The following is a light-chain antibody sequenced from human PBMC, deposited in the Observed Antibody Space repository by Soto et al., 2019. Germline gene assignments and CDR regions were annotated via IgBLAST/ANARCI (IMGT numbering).Light chain of an antibody. CDR2: GAS. V-gene: IGKV3-15*01. CDR1: QSVSSN. Sequence: EIVMTQSPATLSVSPGERATLSCRASQSVSSNLAWYQQKPGQAPRLLIYGASTRATGIPARFSGSGSGTEFTLTISIPQSEDFAVYYCQQYNNWPRTFGQGTKLEIK. CDR3: QQYNNWPRT. J-gene: IGKJ2*01.